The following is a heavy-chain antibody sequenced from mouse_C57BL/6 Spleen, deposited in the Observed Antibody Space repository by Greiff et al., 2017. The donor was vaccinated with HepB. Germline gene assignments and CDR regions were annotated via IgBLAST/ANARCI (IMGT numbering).Heavy chain of an antibody. D-gene: IGHD2-2*01. V-gene: IGHV1-26*01. CDR2: INPNNGGT. CDR3: ARMRSIYYGYDNYAMDY. Sequence: EVQLQQSGPELVKPGASVKISCKASGYTFTDYYMNWVKQSHGKSLEWIGDINPNNGGTSYNQKFKGKATLTVDKSSSTAYMELRSLTSADSAVYYCARMRSIYYGYDNYAMDYWGQGTSVTVSS. CDR1: GYTFTDYY. J-gene: IGHJ4*01.